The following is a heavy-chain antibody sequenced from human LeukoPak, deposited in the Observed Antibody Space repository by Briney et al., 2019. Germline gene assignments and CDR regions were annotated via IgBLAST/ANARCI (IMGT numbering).Heavy chain of an antibody. Sequence: SEPLSLTCNVLGGSIRSSNYYWGWIRQPPGKGLEWIGSIYYSGSTYYNPSLKGRGTMSVDTSNNQFSLKLTSATATDTAVYYCVRLFYYDSRGPPSWGQGTLVTVSS. CDR1: GGSIRSSNYY. J-gene: IGHJ5*02. CDR3: VRLFYYDSRGPPS. D-gene: IGHD3-22*01. V-gene: IGHV4-39*01. CDR2: IYYSGST.